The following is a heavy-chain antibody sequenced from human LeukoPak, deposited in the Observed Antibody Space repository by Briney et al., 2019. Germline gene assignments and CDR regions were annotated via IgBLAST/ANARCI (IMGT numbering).Heavy chain of an antibody. CDR2: IRSSSSSYI. CDR3: ASGYDSSGYYGSFNDY. Sequence: GGSLRLSCAASGFTYSSYSMNWVRQAPGKGLEWVSSIRSSSSSYIYYADSVKGRFTISRDNAKNSLYLQMNSLRAEDTAVYYCASGYDSSGYYGSFNDYWGQGTLVTVSS. CDR1: GFTYSSYS. V-gene: IGHV3-21*01. D-gene: IGHD3-22*01. J-gene: IGHJ4*02.